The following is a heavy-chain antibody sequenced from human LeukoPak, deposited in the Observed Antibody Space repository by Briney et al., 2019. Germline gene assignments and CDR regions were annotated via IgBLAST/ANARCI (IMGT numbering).Heavy chain of an antibody. CDR1: GFTFSSYS. CDR3: ARDEGLRFHGFWFDP. D-gene: IGHD6-25*01. V-gene: IGHV3-48*01. Sequence: GGSLRLSCAASGFTFSSYSMNWVRQAPGKGLEWVSYISSSSSTIYYADSVKGRFTISRDNAKNSLYLQMNSLRAEDTAVYYCARDEGLRFHGFWFDPWGQGTLVTVSS. J-gene: IGHJ5*02. CDR2: ISSSSSTI.